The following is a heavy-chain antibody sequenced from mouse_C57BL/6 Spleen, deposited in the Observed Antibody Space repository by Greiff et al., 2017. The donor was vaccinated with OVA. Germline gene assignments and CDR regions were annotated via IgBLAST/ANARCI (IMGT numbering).Heavy chain of an antibody. J-gene: IGHJ3*01. CDR2: IDPSDSET. D-gene: IGHD2-4*01. CDR3: ARGDYDVPFAY. V-gene: IGHV1-52*01. CDR1: GYTFTSYW. Sequence: QVQLQQSGAELVRPGSSVKLSCKASGYTFTSYWMHWVKQRPIQGLEWIGNIDPSDSETHYNQKFKDKATLTVDKSSSTAYMQLSSLTSEDSAVYYCARGDYDVPFAYWGQGTLVTVSA.